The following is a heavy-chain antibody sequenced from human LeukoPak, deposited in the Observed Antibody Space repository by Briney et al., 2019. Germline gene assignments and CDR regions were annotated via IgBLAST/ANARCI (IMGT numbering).Heavy chain of an antibody. Sequence: GGSLRLSCAASGFTVSSNYMSWVPQAPGKGQEWLSVIYSDGSTYYADSVKGRFTISRDNSKNTLYLQMNSLRAEDTAVYYCARGLYYYDSSGYLYFWGQGTLVTVSS. CDR2: IYSDGST. CDR3: ARGLYYYDSSGYLYF. J-gene: IGHJ4*02. CDR1: GFTVSSNY. V-gene: IGHV3-53*01. D-gene: IGHD3-22*01.